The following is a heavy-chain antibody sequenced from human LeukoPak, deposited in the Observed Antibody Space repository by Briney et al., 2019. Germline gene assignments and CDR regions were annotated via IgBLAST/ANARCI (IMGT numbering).Heavy chain of an antibody. V-gene: IGHV3-64*01. CDR2: ISGSGGST. D-gene: IGHD3-10*01. Sequence: PGGSLRLSCTASGFTFSSYAMSWVRQPPGKGVEGVSAISGSGGSTYYASSVKGRFTISRDNSKNTLYLQMGSLRAEDMAVYYCARDGGYGSAELFYYMDVWGKGTTVTVSS. CDR3: ARDGGYGSAELFYYMDV. J-gene: IGHJ6*03. CDR1: GFTFSSYA.